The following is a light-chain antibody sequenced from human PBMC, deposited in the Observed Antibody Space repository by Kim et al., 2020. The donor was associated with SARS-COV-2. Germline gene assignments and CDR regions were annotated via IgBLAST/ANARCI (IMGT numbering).Light chain of an antibody. J-gene: IGKJ2*01. CDR1: QSISSW. Sequence: DIQMTQSPSTLSASVGDRVTITCRASQSISSWLAWYQQKPGKAPKLLIYKASSLESGVPSRFSGSGSGTEFTLTISSLQPDDFATYYCKQYNSYPYTFGQGTKLEI. CDR3: KQYNSYPYT. V-gene: IGKV1-5*03. CDR2: KAS.